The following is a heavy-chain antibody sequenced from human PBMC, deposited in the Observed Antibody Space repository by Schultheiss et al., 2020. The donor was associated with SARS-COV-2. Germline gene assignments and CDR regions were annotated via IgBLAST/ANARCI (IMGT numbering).Heavy chain of an antibody. CDR3: AKDPYSSSWSGSGY. D-gene: IGHD6-13*01. CDR2: VSGSGHSR. Sequence: GESLKISCAASGFTVSSNYMSWVRQAPGKGLEWVSGVSGSGHSRYYADSVKGRFTISRDNSKNTLYLQMNSLRAEDTAVYYCAKDPYSSSWSGSGYWGQGTLVTVSS. CDR1: GFTVSSNY. J-gene: IGHJ4*02. V-gene: IGHV3-23*01.